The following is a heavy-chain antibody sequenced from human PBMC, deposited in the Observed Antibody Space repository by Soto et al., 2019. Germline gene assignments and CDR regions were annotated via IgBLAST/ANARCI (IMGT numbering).Heavy chain of an antibody. D-gene: IGHD3-10*01. Sequence: QVQLQQWGAGVLKPSETLSLSCAVYGGYFNDNYYTWFRQPPGKGLEWIGEISRSGTTKYIPSLKSRASISFDTSKTQVSLKVTSVTAADTGVYYCATSLWFGTQVELWGQGALVTVPS. CDR3: ATSLWFGTQVEL. CDR2: ISRSGTT. V-gene: IGHV4-34*01. J-gene: IGHJ5*02. CDR1: GGYFNDNY.